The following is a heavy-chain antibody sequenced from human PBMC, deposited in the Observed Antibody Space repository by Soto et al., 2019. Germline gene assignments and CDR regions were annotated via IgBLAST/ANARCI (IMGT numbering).Heavy chain of an antibody. CDR3: ASKFGELLADAFDI. D-gene: IGHD3-10*01. V-gene: IGHV4-4*02. J-gene: IGHJ3*02. CDR2: IYHSGST. Sequence: SETLSLTCAVSGGSISSRNWWRGGRRPPGKGLEWIVEIYHSGSTNYNPSLKSRVTISVDTSKNQFSLTLSSVTAADTAVYYCASKFGELLADAFDIWGQGTMVTVSS. CDR1: GGSISSRNW.